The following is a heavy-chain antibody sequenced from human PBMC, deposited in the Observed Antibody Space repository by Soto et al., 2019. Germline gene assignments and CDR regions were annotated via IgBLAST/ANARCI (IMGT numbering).Heavy chain of an antibody. CDR1: GFTFSTYG. CDR2: VAYDGHTK. V-gene: IGHV3-30*18. Sequence: QVQLVESGGGVVQPGRSLRLSCAASGFTFSTYGMHWIRQAPGKGLEWVAVVAYDGHTKFYADSVRGRFTVSRDNSKNTGYLQLDRLRAEDTAVYYCVKEYDDRRYYITSDYWGQGTLVTVSS. CDR3: VKEYDDRRYYITSDY. J-gene: IGHJ4*02. D-gene: IGHD3-22*01.